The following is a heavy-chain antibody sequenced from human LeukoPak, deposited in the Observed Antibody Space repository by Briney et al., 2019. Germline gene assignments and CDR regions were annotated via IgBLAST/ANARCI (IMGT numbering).Heavy chain of an antibody. CDR3: ARDQGGPRDY. CDR2: INPDGSST. CDR1: GFTFSNSW. V-gene: IGHV3-74*01. J-gene: IGHJ4*02. D-gene: IGHD3-16*01. Sequence: PGRSLRLSCAASGFTFSNSWMHWVRHAPGKGLVWVSRINPDGSSTRYADSVKGRFTISRDNAKNTLYLQMNSLRAEDTAVYYCARDQGGPRDYWGQGSLVTVSS.